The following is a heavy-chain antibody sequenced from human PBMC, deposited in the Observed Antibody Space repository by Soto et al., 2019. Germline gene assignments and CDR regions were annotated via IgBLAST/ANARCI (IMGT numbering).Heavy chain of an antibody. V-gene: IGHV1-69*02. J-gene: IGHJ4*02. CDR2: IIPILGIA. CDR1: GGTFSSYT. CDR3: AVASTSSGWYTNSY. D-gene: IGHD6-19*01. Sequence: SVKVSCKASGGTFSSYTISWVRQAPGQGLEWMGRIIPILGIANYAQKFQGRVTITADKSTSTAYMELSSLRSEDTAVYYCAVASTSSGWYTNSYWGQGTLVTVSS.